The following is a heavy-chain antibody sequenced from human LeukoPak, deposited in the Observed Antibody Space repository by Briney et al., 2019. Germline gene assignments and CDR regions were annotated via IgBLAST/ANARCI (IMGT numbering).Heavy chain of an antibody. V-gene: IGHV1-69*04. J-gene: IGHJ6*02. CDR1: GGTFSSYA. CDR2: IIPILGIA. D-gene: IGHD3-10*01. CDR3: ARVSRWYVGRVGYYYYGMDV. Sequence: ASVKVSCKASGGTFSSYAISWVRQAPGQGLEWMGRIIPILGIANYAQKFQGRVTITADKSTSTAYMELSSLRAEDTAVYYRARVSRWYVGRVGYYYYGMDVWGQGTTVTVSS.